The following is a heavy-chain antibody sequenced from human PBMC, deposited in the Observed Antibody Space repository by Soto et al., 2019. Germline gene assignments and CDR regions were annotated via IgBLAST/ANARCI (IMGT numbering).Heavy chain of an antibody. V-gene: IGHV1-69*13. D-gene: IGHD3-22*01. J-gene: IGHJ5*02. Sequence: SVKVSCKASGGTFSSYAISWVRQAPGQGLEWMGGIIPIFGTANYAQKFQGRVTITADESTSTAYMELRSLRSDDTAVYYCARDEVYGDSSGYYYEDWFDPWG. CDR2: IIPIFGTA. CDR3: ARDEVYGDSSGYYYEDWFDP. CDR1: GGTFSSYA.